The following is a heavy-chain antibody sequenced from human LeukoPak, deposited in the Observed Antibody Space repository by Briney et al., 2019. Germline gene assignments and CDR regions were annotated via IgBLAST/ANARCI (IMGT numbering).Heavy chain of an antibody. Sequence: GGSLRLSCAASGIXVSSNYMSWVRQPPGKGLEWVSIIYSGGTTYYADSVQGRFTISRDNSKNTVYLQMSSLRVEDTAVYYCARDPRTTGKSNYGMDVWGQGTTVTVSS. CDR3: ARDPRTTGKSNYGMDV. V-gene: IGHV3-53*01. CDR2: IYSGGTT. CDR1: GIXVSSNY. D-gene: IGHD4-17*01. J-gene: IGHJ6*02.